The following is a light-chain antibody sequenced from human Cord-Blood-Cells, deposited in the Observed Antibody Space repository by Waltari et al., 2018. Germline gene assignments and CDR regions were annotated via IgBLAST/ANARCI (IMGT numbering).Light chain of an antibody. J-gene: IGLJ1*01. CDR1: SSAVGGYHH. V-gene: IGLV2-8*01. CDR2: EVS. CDR3: SSYAGSNNV. Sequence: QSALTQPPSASGSPGQSVTLSCTGPSSAVGGYHHVSWYQQHTGKAPKLMIYEVSKRPSGVPDRFSGSKSGNTASLTVSGLQAEDEADYYCSSYAGSNNVFGTGTKVTVL.